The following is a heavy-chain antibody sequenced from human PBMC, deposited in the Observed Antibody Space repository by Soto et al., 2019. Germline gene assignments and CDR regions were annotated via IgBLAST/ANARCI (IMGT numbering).Heavy chain of an antibody. CDR3: AKDRDRFGELLWYGDV. Sequence: PGGSLRLSCAASGFTFDDYAMHWVRQAPGKGLEWVSGISWNSGSIGYADSVKGRFTISRDNAKNSLYLQMNSLRAEDTTLYYFAKDRDRFGELLWYGDVWGKGTTVTVSS. D-gene: IGHD3-10*01. V-gene: IGHV3-9*01. CDR1: GFTFDDYA. J-gene: IGHJ6*04. CDR2: ISWNSGSI.